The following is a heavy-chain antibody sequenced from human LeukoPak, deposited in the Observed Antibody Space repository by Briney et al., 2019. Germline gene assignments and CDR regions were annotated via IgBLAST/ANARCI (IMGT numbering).Heavy chain of an antibody. J-gene: IGHJ3*02. V-gene: IGHV3-23*01. CDR2: ISGSGGST. CDR1: GFTFSSYA. Sequence: GGSLRLSCAASGFTFSSYAMSWVRQAPGKGLEWVSAISGSGGSTYYADSVKGRFTISRDNSKNTLYLQMNSLRPEDTAVYYCAKWAPITMIVVVGDAFDIWGHGTMVTVSS. CDR3: AKWAPITMIVVVGDAFDI. D-gene: IGHD3-22*01.